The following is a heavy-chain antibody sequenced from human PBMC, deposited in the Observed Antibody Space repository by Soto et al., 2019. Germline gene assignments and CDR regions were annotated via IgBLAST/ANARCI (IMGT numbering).Heavy chain of an antibody. CDR1: GFTFSSYA. J-gene: IGHJ4*02. Sequence: EVQLLESGGGLVQPGGSLRLSCAASGFTFSSYAMSWVRQAPGKGLEWVSAISGSGGSTYYADSVKGRFTISRDNSKNTLYLQMNSLRAEDTAVYYCAKTRLIVGATKRGYYFDYWGQGTLVTVSS. CDR2: ISGSGGST. V-gene: IGHV3-23*01. CDR3: AKTRLIVGATKRGYYFDY. D-gene: IGHD1-26*01.